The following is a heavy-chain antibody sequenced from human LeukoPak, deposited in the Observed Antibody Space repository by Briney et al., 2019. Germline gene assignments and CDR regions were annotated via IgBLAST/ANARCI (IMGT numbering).Heavy chain of an antibody. Sequence: SLRLSCAASGFTFSSYAMHWVRQAPGKGLEWVAVISYDGSNKYYADSVKGRFTISRDNSKNTLYLQMNSLRAEDTAVYYCARDAQKKRYFDWLPPDYWGQGTLVTVSS. CDR3: ARDAQKKRYFDWLPPDY. V-gene: IGHV3-30-3*01. J-gene: IGHJ4*02. CDR2: ISYDGSNK. CDR1: GFTFSSYA. D-gene: IGHD3-9*01.